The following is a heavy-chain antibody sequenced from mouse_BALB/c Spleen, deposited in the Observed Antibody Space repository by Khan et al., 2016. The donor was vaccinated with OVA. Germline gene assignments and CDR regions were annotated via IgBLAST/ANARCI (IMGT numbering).Heavy chain of an antibody. CDR1: GFTFTSYG. D-gene: IGHD1-1*01. CDR2: ISSDSSTT. J-gene: IGHJ2*01. V-gene: IGHV5-17*02. Sequence: VQLKQSGGGLVQPGGSRKLSCAASGFTFTSYGMHWIRQAPEKGLEWVAYISSDSSTTYYADTVKGRITISRDNTNNTLFLQMTSLRSGDTAMYFYATSYYYGYYFDYWGQGTTLTVSS. CDR3: ATSYYYGYYFDY.